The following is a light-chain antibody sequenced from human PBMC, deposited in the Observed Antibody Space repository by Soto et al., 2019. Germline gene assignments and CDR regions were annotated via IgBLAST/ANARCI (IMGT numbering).Light chain of an antibody. CDR2: DVS. J-gene: IGLJ1*01. V-gene: IGLV2-14*03. Sequence: QSALTQPASVSGSPGQSITMSCTGTNNDVGGYESVSWYQQHAGSAPRLIVYDVSNRPSGVSGRFSGSKFGNTASLTISGLQAEDEADYYCSSYTSSSLYVFGTGTKVTVL. CDR3: SSYTSSSLYV. CDR1: NNDVGGYES.